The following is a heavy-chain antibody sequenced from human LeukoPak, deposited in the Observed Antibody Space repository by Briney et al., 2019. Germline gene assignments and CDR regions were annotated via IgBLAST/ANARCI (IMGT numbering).Heavy chain of an antibody. CDR1: GYTFTSYY. CDR2: INPSGGST. Sequence: ASVKVSCKASGYTFTSYYMHWVRQAPGQGLEWMGIINPSGGSTSYAQKFQGRVTMTRDMSTSTVYMELSSLRSEDTAVYYCARVGKSGWDFDHWGQGTLVTVSS. V-gene: IGHV1-46*01. CDR3: ARVGKSGWDFDH. J-gene: IGHJ4*02. D-gene: IGHD6-19*01.